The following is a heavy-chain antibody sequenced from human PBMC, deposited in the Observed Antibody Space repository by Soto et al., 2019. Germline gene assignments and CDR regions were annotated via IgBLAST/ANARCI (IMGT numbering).Heavy chain of an antibody. V-gene: IGHV3-7*01. CDR2: LNPDGSEK. CDR3: SRSLDS. Sequence: VGSLTLSCAASGFTCGSYWVDWVRQAPGKGLEWVANLNPDGSEKHHVDSVRGRFTISRDNAKNSLYLQMSSLTAEDSALYFCSRSLDSWGQGTVVTGSS. CDR1: GFTCGSYW. J-gene: IGHJ4*02.